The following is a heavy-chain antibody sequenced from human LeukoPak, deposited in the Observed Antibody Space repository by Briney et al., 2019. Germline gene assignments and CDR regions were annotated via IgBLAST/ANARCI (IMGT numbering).Heavy chain of an antibody. CDR2: ISDGGGST. J-gene: IGHJ4*02. Sequence: HPGGSLRLSCAAPGFTFSSFAMSWVRQAPGKGLEWVSGISDGGGSTYYTDSVKGRFAISRDNSKNTLYLQMNSLRAEDTAIYYCAKTLSNVIQSSYYDYWGQGVLVTVSS. V-gene: IGHV3-23*01. CDR1: GFTFSSFA. CDR3: AKTLSNVIQSSYYDY. D-gene: IGHD2/OR15-2a*01.